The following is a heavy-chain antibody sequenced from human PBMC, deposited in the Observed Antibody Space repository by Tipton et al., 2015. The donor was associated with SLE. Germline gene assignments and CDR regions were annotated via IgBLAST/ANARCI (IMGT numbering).Heavy chain of an antibody. Sequence: TLSLTCTVSGGSIRSSSYYWGWIRQPPGKGLEWIGSIYYSGSTYYNPSLKSRVTMSVDTSRNQFSLNLSSLTAADTAVYFCARDKWGEYTASTGYFWSFDPWGQGIPVTVSS. CDR2: IYYSGST. D-gene: IGHD3-9*01. CDR3: ARDKWGEYTASTGYFWSFDP. CDR1: GGSIRSSSYY. J-gene: IGHJ5*02. V-gene: IGHV4-39*07.